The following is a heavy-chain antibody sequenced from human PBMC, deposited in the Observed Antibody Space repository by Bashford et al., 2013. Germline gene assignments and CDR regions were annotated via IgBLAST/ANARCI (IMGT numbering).Heavy chain of an antibody. V-gene: IGHV4-39*07. CDR2: IYTSGST. J-gene: IGHJ6*02. CDR1: CASINSGSYY. CDR3: ARDAALEDYYGMDV. D-gene: IGHD6-6*01. Sequence: SETLSLTCTVSCASINSGSYYWGWVRQPPGKGLEWIGSIYTSGSTYYNPSLKSRVTISVDTSKNQFSLKLSSVTAADTAVYYCARDAALEDYYGMDVWGQGTTVTVSS.